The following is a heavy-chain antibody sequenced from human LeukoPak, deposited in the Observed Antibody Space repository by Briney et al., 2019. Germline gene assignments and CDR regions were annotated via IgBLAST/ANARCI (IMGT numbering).Heavy chain of an antibody. V-gene: IGHV3-23*01. CDR2: ISGSGGST. J-gene: IGHJ4*02. CDR1: GFTFSGYA. D-gene: IGHD2-8*01. CDR3: AKADPLRYCTNGVCYDFDY. Sequence: GGSLRLSCAASGFTFSGYAMNWVRQAPGKGLEWLSAISGSGGSTYYADSVKGRFTISRDNSKNTLYVQMNSLRAEDTAVYYRAKADPLRYCTNGVCYDFDYWGQGTLVTVSS.